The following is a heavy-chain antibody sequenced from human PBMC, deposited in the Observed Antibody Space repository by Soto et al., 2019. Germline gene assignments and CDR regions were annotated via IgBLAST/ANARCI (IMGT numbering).Heavy chain of an antibody. CDR2: ISWNSGSI. CDR1: GFTFDDYA. D-gene: IGHD5-18*01. V-gene: IGHV3-9*01. Sequence: GGSLRLSCAASGFTFDDYAMHWVRQAPGKGLEWVSGISWNSGSIGYADSVKGRFTISRDNAKNSLYLQMNSLRAEDTALYYCAKAHRDTAFDYWGQGTLVTVSS. CDR3: AKAHRDTAFDY. J-gene: IGHJ4*02.